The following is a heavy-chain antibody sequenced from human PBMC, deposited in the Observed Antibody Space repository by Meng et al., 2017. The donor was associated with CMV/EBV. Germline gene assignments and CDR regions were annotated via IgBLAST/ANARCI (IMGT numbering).Heavy chain of an antibody. CDR1: GGSISSSSYY. CDR2: IYYSGST. CDR3: ARGVVTMIVVYDP. J-gene: IGHJ5*02. D-gene: IGHD3-22*01. Sequence: RRHRRESGPGRLKPSASLSPPCTVSGGSISSSSYYWGWIRQPPGKGMEWIGSIYYSGSTYYNPSLKSRVTISVDTSKNQFSLKLSSVTAADTAVYYCARGVVTMIVVYDPWGQGTLVTVSS. V-gene: IGHV4-39*06.